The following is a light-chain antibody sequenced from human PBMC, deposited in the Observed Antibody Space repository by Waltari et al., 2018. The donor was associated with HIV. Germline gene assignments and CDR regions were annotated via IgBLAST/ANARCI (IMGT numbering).Light chain of an antibody. CDR3: SSYTSRSTLV. CDR1: SSDVGGYNY. CDR2: EVS. V-gene: IGLV2-14*01. Sequence: QSALPQPASVSGSPGQSLTISCTGTSSDVGGYNYVSWYQQHPGKAPKLMIYEVSNRPLGVSNRYSGSKSGNTASLNISGLQAEDEADYYCSSYTSRSTLVFGGGTKLTVL. J-gene: IGLJ3*02.